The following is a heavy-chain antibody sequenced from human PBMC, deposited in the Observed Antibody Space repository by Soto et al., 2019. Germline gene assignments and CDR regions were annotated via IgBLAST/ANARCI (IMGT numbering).Heavy chain of an antibody. CDR3: ARDQSIFGVVIEGNYYYYYGMDV. Sequence: VQLVQSGAEVKKPGASVKVSCKASGYTFTSYGISWVRQAPGQGLEWMGWIRANNGNTNYAHKFQGRVTMTTETSTSTAYMELRSLRSDDTAVYYCARDQSIFGVVIEGNYYYYYGMDVWGQGTTVTVSS. CDR2: IRANNGNT. J-gene: IGHJ6*02. CDR1: GYTFTSYG. V-gene: IGHV1-18*01. D-gene: IGHD3-3*01.